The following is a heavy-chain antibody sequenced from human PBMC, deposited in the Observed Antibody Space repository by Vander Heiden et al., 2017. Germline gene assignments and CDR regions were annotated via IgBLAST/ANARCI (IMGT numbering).Heavy chain of an antibody. D-gene: IGHD5-18*01. CDR2: IKQDGSEK. Sequence: EVQLVESGGGLVQPGGSLRLSCAAFGFTFSSYWRSWVRQAPGKGLGWVANIKQDGSEKYYVDSVKGRFTISRDNAKNSLYLQMNSLRAEDTAVYYCAYSGSYGWDYFDYWGQGTLVTVSS. V-gene: IGHV3-7*01. CDR3: AYSGSYGWDYFDY. J-gene: IGHJ4*02. CDR1: GFTFSSYW.